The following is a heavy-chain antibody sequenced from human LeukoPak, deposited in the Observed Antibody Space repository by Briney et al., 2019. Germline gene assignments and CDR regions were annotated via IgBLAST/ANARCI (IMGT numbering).Heavy chain of an antibody. CDR2: INPNSGGT. J-gene: IGHJ4*02. Sequence: ASLKVSCKASGYTFTGYYMHWVRQAPGQGLEWMGWINPNSGGTNYAQKFQCRVTMTRDTSINTAYMELSRLRPDDTAVYYCERGHGSGSYYTFDYWGQGTLVTVSS. D-gene: IGHD3-10*01. CDR1: GYTFTGYY. V-gene: IGHV1-2*02. CDR3: ERGHGSGSYYTFDY.